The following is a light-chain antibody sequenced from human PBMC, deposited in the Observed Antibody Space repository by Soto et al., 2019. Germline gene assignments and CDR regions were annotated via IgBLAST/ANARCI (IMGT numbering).Light chain of an antibody. CDR3: RQYGSSAGLT. J-gene: IGKJ1*01. CDR2: RAX. CDR1: QSVSSSY. Sequence: EIVLTQWPGALSLSPGERATLSCRASQSVSSSYLAWYQQKPGQAPRLLXXRAXSRATGIPERFSGSGSGRDFTLTLSRLEPEDFAVYYCRQYGSSAGLTFGQGTKVDIK. V-gene: IGKV3-20*01.